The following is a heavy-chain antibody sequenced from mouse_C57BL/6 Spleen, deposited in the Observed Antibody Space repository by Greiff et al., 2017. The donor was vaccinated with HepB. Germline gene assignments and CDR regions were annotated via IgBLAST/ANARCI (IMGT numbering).Heavy chain of an antibody. D-gene: IGHD1-1*01. V-gene: IGHV5-16*01. CDR3: ARAYYAGYYFDY. CDR1: GFTFSDYF. Sequence: EVMLVESEGGLVQPGSSMKLSCTASGFTFSDYFMAWVRQVPEKGLEWVANINYDGSSTYYLDSLKSRFIISRDNAKNILYLQISSLKSEDTATYYCARAYYAGYYFDYWGQGTTLTVSS. CDR2: INYDGSST. J-gene: IGHJ2*01.